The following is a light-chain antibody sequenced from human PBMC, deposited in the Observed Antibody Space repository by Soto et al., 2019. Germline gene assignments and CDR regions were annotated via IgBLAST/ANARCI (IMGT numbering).Light chain of an antibody. J-gene: IGKJ2*01. V-gene: IGKV2-28*01. CDR3: MQALQTPYT. Sequence: EIVMTQSPLSLPVTPGEPASISCRSSQSLLHSNGYNYLDWYLQKPGQSPQLLIYLGSNRASGVPDRFSGSGSGTEFTLKISRVEAEDVGVYYCMQALQTPYTFGQGTKLEIK. CDR1: QSLLHSNGYNY. CDR2: LGS.